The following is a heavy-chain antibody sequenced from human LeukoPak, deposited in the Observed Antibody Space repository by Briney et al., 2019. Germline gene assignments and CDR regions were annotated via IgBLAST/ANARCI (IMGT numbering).Heavy chain of an antibody. CDR1: GGSFSGYY. V-gene: IGHV4-34*01. J-gene: IGHJ6*01. Sequence: SETLSPTCAVYGGSFSGYYWSWIRQPRREGMGWIMEINHSGTTNSNPSLKSRATISVDTTKNQFSLKLSSVTAADTAVYYCARGPRQYDYGMDVGGQGTTVTVSS. CDR2: INHSGTT. CDR3: ARGPRQYDYGMDV.